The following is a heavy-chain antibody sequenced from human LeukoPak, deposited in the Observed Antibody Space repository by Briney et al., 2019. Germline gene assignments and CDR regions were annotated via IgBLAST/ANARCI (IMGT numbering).Heavy chain of an antibody. CDR2: IHHSGST. V-gene: IGHV4-34*01. Sequence: SETLSLTCAVYGGSFSGYYWSWIRQPPGKGLEWIGEIHHSGSTNYNPSLKSRVTISLDTSKNQFSLKLSSVTAADTAVYYCARAEYCSSTSCYRKSHNWFDPWGQGTLVTVSS. D-gene: IGHD2-2*02. J-gene: IGHJ5*02. CDR3: ARAEYCSSTSCYRKSHNWFDP. CDR1: GGSFSGYY.